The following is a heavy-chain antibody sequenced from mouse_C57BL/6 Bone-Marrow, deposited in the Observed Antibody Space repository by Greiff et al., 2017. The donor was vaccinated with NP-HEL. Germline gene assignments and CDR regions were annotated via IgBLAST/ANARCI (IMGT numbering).Heavy chain of an antibody. CDR3: ARFTAVVATRAMDY. CDR1: GYTFTSYW. D-gene: IGHD1-1*01. CDR2: IDPSDSYT. Sequence: QVQLQQPGAELVMPGASVKLSCKASGYTFTSYWMHWVKQRPGQGLEWIGEIDPSDSYTNYNQKFKGKSTLTVDKSSSTAYMHLSSLTSEDSAVYYCARFTAVVATRAMDYWGQGTSVTVSS. J-gene: IGHJ4*01. V-gene: IGHV1-69*01.